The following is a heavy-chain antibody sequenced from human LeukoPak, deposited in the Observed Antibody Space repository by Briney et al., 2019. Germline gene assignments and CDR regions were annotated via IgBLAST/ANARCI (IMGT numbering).Heavy chain of an antibody. CDR3: ARDGTTTVTTGRYYYGMDI. CDR1: GFTFSSYA. V-gene: IGHV3-23*01. CDR2: ISGSGGST. J-gene: IGHJ6*02. Sequence: PGGSLRLSCAASGFTFSSYAMGWVRQAPGKGLEWVSAISGSGGSTNYADSVKGRFTISRDNSKNTLYLQMNSLRAEDTAVYYCARDGTTTVTTGRYYYGMDIWGQGTTVTVSS. D-gene: IGHD4-17*01.